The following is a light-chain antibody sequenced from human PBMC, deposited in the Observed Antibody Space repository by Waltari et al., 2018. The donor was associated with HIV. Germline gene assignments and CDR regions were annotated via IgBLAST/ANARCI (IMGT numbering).Light chain of an antibody. Sequence: QSALTQPASVSGSPGQSITISCTGTSSDVGGSNYVSWYQQHPGKDPKLMIYDVSNRPSGVSNRFSGSKSGNTASLTISGLQAEDEADYYCSSYTSSSTQVFGGGTKLTVL. CDR3: SSYTSSSTQV. V-gene: IGLV2-14*01. J-gene: IGLJ2*01. CDR2: DVS. CDR1: SSDVGGSNY.